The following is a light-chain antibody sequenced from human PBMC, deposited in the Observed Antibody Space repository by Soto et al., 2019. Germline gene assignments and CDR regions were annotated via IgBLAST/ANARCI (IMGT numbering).Light chain of an antibody. Sequence: DIQMTQSPSSLSASVGDRVTITCRASRSVSNYLNWYQQKPGKAPKLLIYAASSLQSGVPSRFSGSGSGTDFTLTIRSLQPEDFATYYWQQSHRIPLTFGQGTKVEIK. CDR2: AAS. V-gene: IGKV1-39*01. J-gene: IGKJ1*01. CDR1: RSVSNY. CDR3: QQSHRIPLT.